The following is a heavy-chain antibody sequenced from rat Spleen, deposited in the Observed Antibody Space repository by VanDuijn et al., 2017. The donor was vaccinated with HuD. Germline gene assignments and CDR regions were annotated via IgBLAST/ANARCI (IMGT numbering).Heavy chain of an antibody. CDR2: ISYSGRN. CDR3: ARQGTNWERNYFDY. V-gene: IGHV3-1*01. CDR1: GYSFTSNY. D-gene: IGHD5-1*01. J-gene: IGHJ2*01. Sequence: EVQLQESGPGLVQPSQSLSLTCSVTGYSFTSNYWGWIRKFPGNKMEWMEYISYSGRNIYNPSRKSQISIIRDTSKNQFFLHLNSVTTEDTATYYGARQGTNWERNYFDYWGQGVMVTVSS.